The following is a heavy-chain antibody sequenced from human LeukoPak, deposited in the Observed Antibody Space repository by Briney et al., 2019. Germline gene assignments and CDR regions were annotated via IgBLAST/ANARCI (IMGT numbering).Heavy chain of an antibody. V-gene: IGHV3-21*04. CDR3: AKATLSAIQRGNYFDY. J-gene: IGHJ4*02. D-gene: IGHD2-21*01. Sequence: KPGGSLRLSCAGSGFTFSRYNMNWFRQAPGKGLERVSSISSRSSYIFYADSVKGRFTISRDNSKNTLYLQMNSLRAEDTAVYYCAKATLSAIQRGNYFDYWGQGTLVTVSS. CDR1: GFTFSRYN. CDR2: ISSRSSYI.